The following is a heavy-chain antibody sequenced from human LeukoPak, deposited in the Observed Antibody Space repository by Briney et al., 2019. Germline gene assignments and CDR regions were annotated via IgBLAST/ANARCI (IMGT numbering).Heavy chain of an antibody. J-gene: IGHJ4*02. CDR2: IDT. CDR1: GYSFTSYW. D-gene: IGHD3-10*01. V-gene: IGHV5-51*01. Sequence: GESLKTSCKGSGYSFTSYWIGWVRQMPGKGLEWMGIIDTRYSPSFQGQVTISADKSISTAYLQWSSLKASDTAMYYCASGPYYGSGSSVDYWGQGTLVTVSS. CDR3: ASGPYYGSGSSVDY.